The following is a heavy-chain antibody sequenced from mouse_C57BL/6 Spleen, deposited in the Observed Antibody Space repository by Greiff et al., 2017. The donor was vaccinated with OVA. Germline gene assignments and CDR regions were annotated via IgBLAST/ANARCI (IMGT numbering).Heavy chain of an antibody. CDR1: GFTFSDYG. Sequence: EVQVVESGGGLVKPGGSLKLSCAASGFTFSDYGMHWVRQAPEKGLEWVAYISSGSSTIYYADTVKGRFTISRDNAKNTLFLQMTSLRSEDTAMYYCARTSDGYDSYWYFDVWGTGTTVTVSS. CDR2: ISSGSSTI. D-gene: IGHD2-2*01. V-gene: IGHV5-17*01. CDR3: ARTSDGYDSYWYFDV. J-gene: IGHJ1*03.